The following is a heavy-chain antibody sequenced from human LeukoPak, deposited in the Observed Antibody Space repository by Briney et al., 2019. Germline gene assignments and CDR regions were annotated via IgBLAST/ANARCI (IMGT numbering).Heavy chain of an antibody. Sequence: GGSLRLSCAASKFTFVNYAMSWVRQAPGKGLEWVSYISSSGDITLYADSVKGRFTISRDNSNYALYLQMNSLRAEDAAVYYCAKDRPNYYESNGHYYRRDGDYWGQGTLVTVS. D-gene: IGHD3-22*01. CDR1: KFTFVNYA. J-gene: IGHJ4*02. CDR2: ISSSGDIT. CDR3: AKDRPNYYESNGHYYRRDGDY. V-gene: IGHV3-23*01.